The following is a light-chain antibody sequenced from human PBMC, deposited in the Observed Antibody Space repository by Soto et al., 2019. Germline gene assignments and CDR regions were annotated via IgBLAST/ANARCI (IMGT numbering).Light chain of an antibody. CDR2: GAS. Sequence: IVRTQSPATLSVSPGERATLSCRASQSVSSNLAWYQQKPGQAPRLLIYGASTRATGIPTRFSGGGSGTEFTLTISSLQPEDFATYYCQQLNDYPITFGQGTRLEIK. V-gene: IGKV3-15*01. CDR3: QQLNDYPIT. CDR1: QSVSSN. J-gene: IGKJ5*01.